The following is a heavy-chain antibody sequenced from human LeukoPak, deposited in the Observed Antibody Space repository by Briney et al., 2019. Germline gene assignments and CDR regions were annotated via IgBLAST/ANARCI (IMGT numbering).Heavy chain of an antibody. Sequence: PGGSLRLSCAASGFTFDDYGMSWVRQAPGKGLEWVSGINWNGGSTGYADSVKGRFTISRDNAKNSLYLQMNSLRAEDTALYYCARVFGYDSSGWFDYWGQGTLVTVSS. J-gene: IGHJ4*02. CDR2: INWNGGST. CDR3: ARVFGYDSSGWFDY. CDR1: GFTFDDYG. D-gene: IGHD3-22*01. V-gene: IGHV3-20*04.